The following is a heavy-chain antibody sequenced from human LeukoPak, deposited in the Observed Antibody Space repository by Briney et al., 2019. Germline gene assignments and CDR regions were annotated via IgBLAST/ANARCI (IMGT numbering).Heavy chain of an antibody. CDR2: INPNSGGT. J-gene: IGHJ6*03. CDR1: GYTFTGYY. V-gene: IGHV1-2*02. Sequence: VKVSCKASGYTFTGYYMHWVRQAPGQGLEWMGWINPNSGGTNYAQKFQGRVTMTRDTSISTAYMELSRLRSDDTAVYFCARDGLPISAAGYYYYMDVWGKGTTVTISS. D-gene: IGHD6-13*01. CDR3: ARDGLPISAAGYYYYMDV.